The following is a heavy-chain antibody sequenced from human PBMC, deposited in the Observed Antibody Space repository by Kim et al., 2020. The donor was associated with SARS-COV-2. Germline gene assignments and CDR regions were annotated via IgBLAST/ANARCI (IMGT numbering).Heavy chain of an antibody. V-gene: IGHV1-69*13. D-gene: IGHD3-22*01. J-gene: IGHJ4*02. CDR3: ARRGYYYDSSGYYYRDY. CDR2: IIPIFGTA. Sequence: SVKVSCKASGGTFSSYAISWVRQAPGQGLEWMGGIIPIFGTANYAQKFQGRVTITADESTSTAYMELSSLRSEDTAVYYCARRGYYYDSSGYYYRDYWGQGTLVTVSS. CDR1: GGTFSSYA.